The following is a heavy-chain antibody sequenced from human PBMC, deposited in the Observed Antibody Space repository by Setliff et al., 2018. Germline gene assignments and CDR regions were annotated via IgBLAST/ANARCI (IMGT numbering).Heavy chain of an antibody. CDR1: GYTFTGYY. V-gene: IGHV1-46*01. J-gene: IGHJ3*02. CDR3: AIRKWLLGIGNAFDI. CDR2: INPSGGST. Sequence: ASVKVSCKASGYTFTGYYMHWVRQAPGQGLEWMGIINPSGGSTSYAQKFQGRVTMTRDTSTSTVYMELSSLRSEDTAVYYCAIRKWLLGIGNAFDIWGQGTMVTVSS. D-gene: IGHD3-22*01.